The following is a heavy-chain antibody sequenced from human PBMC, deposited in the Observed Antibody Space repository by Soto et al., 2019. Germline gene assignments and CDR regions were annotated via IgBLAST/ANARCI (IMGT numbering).Heavy chain of an antibody. CDR3: AHEGEFWSGYPQSPIMDV. CDR2: ISSSSSYI. D-gene: IGHD3-3*01. J-gene: IGHJ6*02. V-gene: IGHV3-21*01. Sequence: PGGSLRLSCAASGFTFSSYSMNWVRQAPGKGLEWVSSISSSSSYIYYADSVKGRFTISRDNAKNSLYLQMNSLRAEDTAVYYCAHEGEFWSGYPQSPIMDVWGQGTTVTVSS. CDR1: GFTFSSYS.